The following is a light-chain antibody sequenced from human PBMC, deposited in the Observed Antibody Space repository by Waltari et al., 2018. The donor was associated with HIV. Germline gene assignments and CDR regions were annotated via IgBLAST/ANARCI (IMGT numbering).Light chain of an antibody. CDR2: DVT. CDR1: SRDVGGYNF. Sequence: QSALTQPRSVSGSPGQSVTISCTGTSRDVGGYNFVSWYQQYPGKAPRLMIYDVTKRPAGVPSRFSVSKSGDTASLTLSGLQAEDEADYYCCSSVGNYVEVLFGGGTKLTVL. V-gene: IGLV2-11*01. J-gene: IGLJ2*01. CDR3: CSSVGNYVEVL.